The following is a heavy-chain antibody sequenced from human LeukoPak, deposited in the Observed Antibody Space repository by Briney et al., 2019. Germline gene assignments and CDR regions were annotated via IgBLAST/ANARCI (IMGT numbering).Heavy chain of an antibody. CDR1: GGSISSSNW. CDR3: ARAYGSEGDYYYGMDV. V-gene: IGHV4-4*02. CDR2: IYHSGST. J-gene: IGHJ6*04. D-gene: IGHD3-10*01. Sequence: ASGTLSLTCAVSGGSISSSNWWSWVRQPPGKGLEWIGEIYHSGSTNYNPSLKSRVTISVDKSKNQFSLKLSSVTAADTAVYYCARAYGSEGDYYYGMDVWGKGTTVTVSS.